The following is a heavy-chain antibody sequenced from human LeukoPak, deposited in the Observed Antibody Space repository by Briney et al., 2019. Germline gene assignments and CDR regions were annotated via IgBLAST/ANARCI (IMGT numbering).Heavy chain of an antibody. J-gene: IGHJ6*02. CDR3: TRDVSDGMDV. CDR1: GFTFGDYA. CDR2: TRSITYGGTT. D-gene: IGHD5/OR15-5a*01. Sequence: AGGSLRLSCTTSGFTFGDYALSWVRQAPGKGLEWVGFTRSITYGGTTEYAASVKGRFTILREYSKSIAYLQMNGLRSEDTGMYFCTRDVSDGMDVWGQGTTVTVSS. V-gene: IGHV3-49*04.